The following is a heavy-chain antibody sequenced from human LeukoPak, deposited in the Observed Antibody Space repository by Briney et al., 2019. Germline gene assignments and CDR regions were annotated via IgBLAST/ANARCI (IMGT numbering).Heavy chain of an antibody. J-gene: IGHJ4*02. CDR1: GGSISSSSYY. D-gene: IGHD4-23*01. CDR3: GREQTPFDY. V-gene: IGHV4-39*02. CDR2: IYYSGTT. Sequence: SETLSLTCTVSGGSISSSSYYWGWIRQPPGKGLEWIGSIYYSGTTYYKPSLKSRVTISVDTSKNQFSLKLTSVTAADTAVYYCGREQTPFDYWGQGTLVTVSS.